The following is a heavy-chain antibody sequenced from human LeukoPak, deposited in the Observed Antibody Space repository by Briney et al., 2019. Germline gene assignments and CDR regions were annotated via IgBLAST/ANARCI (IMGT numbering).Heavy chain of an antibody. J-gene: IGHJ4*02. V-gene: IGHV1-69*04. Sequence: SVKVSFKASRGTFSKYASSWVRQAPGQGLEWMGRIIPILNITHYAQKFQGRVTIAADKSTSTAYMELSSLRSEDTAMYYCARDWGEPVGGNSYDFCSGYYDYWGQRILVTVSS. CDR1: RGTFSKYA. CDR3: ARDWGEPVGGNSYDFCSGYYDY. D-gene: IGHD3-3*01. CDR2: IIPILNIT.